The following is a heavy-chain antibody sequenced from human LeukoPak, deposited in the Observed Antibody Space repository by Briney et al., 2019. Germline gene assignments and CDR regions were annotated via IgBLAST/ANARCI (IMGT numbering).Heavy chain of an antibody. CDR1: GGSFSGYY. J-gene: IGHJ4*02. D-gene: IGHD3-9*01. CDR2: INHSGST. Sequence: SETLSLTCAVYGGSFSGYYWSWIRQPPGKGLEWIGEINHSGSTSYNPSLKSRVTISVDTSKNQFSLKLSSVTAADTAVYYCAREILTDNYFDYWGQGTLVTVSS. CDR3: AREILTDNYFDY. V-gene: IGHV4-34*01.